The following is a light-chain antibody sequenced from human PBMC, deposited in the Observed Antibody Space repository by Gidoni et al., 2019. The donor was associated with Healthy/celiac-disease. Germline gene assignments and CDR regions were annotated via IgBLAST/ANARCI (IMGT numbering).Light chain of an antibody. J-gene: IGKJ2*01. CDR1: QSISSY. CDR2: AAS. CDR3: QQSYSTPYX. Sequence: DMQMTQSPSSLSASVGDRVTITCRASQSISSYLNWYQQKPGKAPKLLIYAASSLQSGVPSRFSGSGSGTYFTLTISSLQPEDFATYYCQQSYSTPYXVXQGTXLETK. V-gene: IGKV1-39*01.